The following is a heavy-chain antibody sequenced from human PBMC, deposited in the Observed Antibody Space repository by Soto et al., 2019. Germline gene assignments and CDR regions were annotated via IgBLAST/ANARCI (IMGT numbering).Heavy chain of an antibody. CDR3: ALRSMAVVPEY. CDR1: GDSISSYY. D-gene: IGHD3-22*01. V-gene: IGHV4-59*01. CDR2: LYYGRSA. J-gene: IGHJ4*02. Sequence: QVQLQESGPGLVKPSETLSLTCAVSGDSISSYYCMWIRQPPGKGLESIGYLYYGRSANYNPSLKSRVHLSVDTSTNQCCLTLSSMTAADTAVYYCALRSMAVVPEYWGQGTLVTVSS.